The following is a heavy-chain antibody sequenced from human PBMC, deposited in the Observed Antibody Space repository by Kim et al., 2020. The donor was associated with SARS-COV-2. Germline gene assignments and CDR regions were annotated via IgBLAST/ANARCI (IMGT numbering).Heavy chain of an antibody. D-gene: IGHD3-10*01. CDR1: GFTFSSYA. CDR2: ISGSGGST. Sequence: GGSLRLSCAASGFTFSSYAMSWVRQAPGKGLEWVSAISGSGGSTYYADSVKGRFTISRDNSKNTLYLQMNSLRAEDTAVYYCAKASGYYYGSGSYYNAVDYWGQGTLVTVSS. CDR3: AKASGYYYGSGSYYNAVDY. J-gene: IGHJ4*02. V-gene: IGHV3-23*01.